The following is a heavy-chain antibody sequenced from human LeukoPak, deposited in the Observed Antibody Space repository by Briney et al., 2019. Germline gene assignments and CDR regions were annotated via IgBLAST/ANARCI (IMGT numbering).Heavy chain of an antibody. CDR3: AKEGKNTMVRGVITPNWFDP. V-gene: IGHV3-23*01. D-gene: IGHD3-10*01. Sequence: GGTLRLSCAASGFTFSSYGMSWVRQAPGKGLEWVSAISGSGGSTYYADSVKGRFTISRDNSKNTLYLQMNSLRAEDTAVYYCAKEGKNTMVRGVITPNWFDPWGQGTLVTVSS. J-gene: IGHJ5*02. CDR1: GFTFSSYG. CDR2: ISGSGGST.